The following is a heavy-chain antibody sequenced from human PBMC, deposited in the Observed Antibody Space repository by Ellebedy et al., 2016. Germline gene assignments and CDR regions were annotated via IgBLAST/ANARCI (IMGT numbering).Heavy chain of an antibody. J-gene: IGHJ4*02. CDR2: FDPEDGET. Sequence: ASVKVSXKVSGYTLTELSMHWVRQAPGKGLEWMGGFDPEDGETIYAQKFQGRVTMTRDTSISTAYMELSRLRSDDTAVYYCAREDLIDYWGQGTLVTVSS. V-gene: IGHV1-24*01. CDR1: GYTLTELS. CDR3: AREDLIDY.